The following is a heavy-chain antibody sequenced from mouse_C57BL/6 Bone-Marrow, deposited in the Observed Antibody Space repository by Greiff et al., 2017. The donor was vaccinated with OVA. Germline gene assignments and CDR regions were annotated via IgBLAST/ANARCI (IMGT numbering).Heavy chain of an antibody. J-gene: IGHJ3*01. CDR3: ARAGSNYPFAY. D-gene: IGHD2-5*01. V-gene: IGHV3-6*01. CDR2: ISYDGSN. Sequence: DVKLQESGPGLVKPSQSLSLTCSVTGYSITSGYYWNWIRQFPGNKLEWMGYISYDGSNNYNPSLKNRISITRDTSKNQFFLKLNSVTTEDTATYYCARAGSNYPFAYWGQGTLVTVSA. CDR1: GYSITSGYY.